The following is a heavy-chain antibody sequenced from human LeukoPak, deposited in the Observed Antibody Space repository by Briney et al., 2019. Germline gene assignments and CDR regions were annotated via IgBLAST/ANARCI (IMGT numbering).Heavy chain of an antibody. J-gene: IGHJ4*02. Sequence: GGSLRLSCAASGFTFSSYSMNWVHQAPGKGLQWVSSISSSSSYIYYADSVKGRFTISRDNAKNSLYLQMNSPRAEDTAVYYCARESGGYNWDYWGQGTLVTVSS. V-gene: IGHV3-21*01. D-gene: IGHD5-24*01. CDR3: ARESGGYNWDY. CDR2: ISSSSSYI. CDR1: GFTFSSYS.